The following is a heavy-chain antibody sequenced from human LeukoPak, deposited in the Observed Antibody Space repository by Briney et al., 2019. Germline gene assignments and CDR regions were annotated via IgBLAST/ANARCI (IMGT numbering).Heavy chain of an antibody. J-gene: IGHJ4*02. D-gene: IGHD3-3*01. CDR1: GYTFTSYG. Sequence: ASVKVSCKATGYTFTSYGISWVRQAPGQGLEWMGWISAYNGNTNYAQKLQGRVTMTTDTSTSTAYMELRSLRSDDTAMYYCARDLNAYYDFWSGYLVWGQGTLVTVSS. CDR3: ARDLNAYYDFWSGYLV. CDR2: ISAYNGNT. V-gene: IGHV1-18*01.